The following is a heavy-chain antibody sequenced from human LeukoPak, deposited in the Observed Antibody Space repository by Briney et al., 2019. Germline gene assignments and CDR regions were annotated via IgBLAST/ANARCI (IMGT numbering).Heavy chain of an antibody. D-gene: IGHD1-1*01. Sequence: GWSLRLSCAASGFTFSNSWMHWVRQVPGRGLVWVSRISSDGSSSIYADSVKGRFTLSRDNAKNTLYLQMNTLRAEDTAVYYCARMATAFDYWGQGTLVTVSS. CDR2: ISSDGSSS. CDR3: ARMATAFDY. J-gene: IGHJ4*02. V-gene: IGHV3-74*01. CDR1: GFTFSNSW.